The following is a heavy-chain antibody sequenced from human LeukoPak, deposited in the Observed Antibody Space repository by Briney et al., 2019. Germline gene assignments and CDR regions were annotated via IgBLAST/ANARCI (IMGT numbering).Heavy chain of an antibody. D-gene: IGHD1-26*01. CDR3: ARHPDGSLSLDY. CDR1: GFSFSSYS. CDR2: ISSSSTYI. Sequence: GGSLRLSCAASGFSFSSYSMNWVRQAPGKGLEWVSSISSSSTYIYYADSVTGRFTISRNNAKKSLHLQMNSLRAEDTAVYYCARHPDGSLSLDYWGQGTLVTVSS. V-gene: IGHV3-21*04. J-gene: IGHJ4*02.